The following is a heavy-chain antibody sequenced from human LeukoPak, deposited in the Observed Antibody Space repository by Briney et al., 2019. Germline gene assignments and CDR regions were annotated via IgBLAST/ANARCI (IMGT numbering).Heavy chain of an antibody. CDR3: ARHAPMTTYDY. V-gene: IGHV4-59*08. CDR2: IYYSGST. D-gene: IGHD4-11*01. J-gene: IGHJ4*02. Sequence: SETLSLTCSVSGXPISSYYWSWIRQPPGKGLEWIGYIYYSGSTNYNPSLKSRVTISVDTSKNQFSLKLSSVTAADTAVYYCARHAPMTTYDYWGQGTLVTVSS. CDR1: GXPISSYY.